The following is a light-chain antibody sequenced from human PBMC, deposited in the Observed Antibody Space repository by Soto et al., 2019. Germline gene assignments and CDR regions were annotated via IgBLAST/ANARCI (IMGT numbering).Light chain of an antibody. CDR3: QQYGSSHT. J-gene: IGKJ5*01. V-gene: IGKV3-20*01. Sequence: EIVLTQSPVTLSLSPGDRASFSCMASQSVTSTYLAWYQQKPGQAPRLLIYGASSRAIGIPDRFSGSVSGSDFILTINRLEPEDFAVYYCQQYGSSHTFGQGTRLEIK. CDR2: GAS. CDR1: QSVTSTY.